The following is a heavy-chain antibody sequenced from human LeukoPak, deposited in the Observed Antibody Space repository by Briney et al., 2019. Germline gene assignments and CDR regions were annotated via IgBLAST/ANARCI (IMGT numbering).Heavy chain of an antibody. CDR3: ARRQGTTLSFDY. V-gene: IGHV1-18*01. J-gene: IGHJ4*02. CDR1: GYTFTSYG. CDR2: INAYNGNT. Sequence: ASVKVSCKASGYTFTSYGFSWVRQAPGQGLEWMGWINAYNGNTNYAQKLQGRVTMTADTSTSTAYMELRSLRFDDTAVYYCARRQGTTLSFDYWGQGTLVTVSS. D-gene: IGHD1-1*01.